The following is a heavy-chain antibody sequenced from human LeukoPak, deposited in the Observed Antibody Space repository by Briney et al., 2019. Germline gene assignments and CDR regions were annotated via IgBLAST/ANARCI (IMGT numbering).Heavy chain of an antibody. Sequence: GESLKISCKGSGYSFTSYWIAWVRQMPGKGLEWMGIIYPGDSGARYSPSFQGQVIISVDKSISTAYLQWSSLKASDTAMYYCARQLGPVAGCFDYWGQGTLVTVSS. CDR3: ARQLGPVAGCFDY. CDR1: GYSFTSYW. D-gene: IGHD6-19*01. V-gene: IGHV5-51*01. CDR2: IYPGDSGA. J-gene: IGHJ4*02.